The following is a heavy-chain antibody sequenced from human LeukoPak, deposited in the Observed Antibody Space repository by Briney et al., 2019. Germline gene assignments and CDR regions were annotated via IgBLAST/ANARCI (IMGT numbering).Heavy chain of an antibody. CDR3: TTHRGEWVLDF. D-gene: IGHD3-16*01. V-gene: IGHV3-15*01. J-gene: IGHJ4*02. CDR1: GFTVTNVW. Sequence: GGSLRLACAASGFTVTNVWMSWVRQAPGKGLEWVGRIISISGGGTSDYPAPVKGRFTISRDDSKNTLYLQMNSLKTEDTAVYYCTTHRGEWVLDFRRQGRLVTVSS. CDR2: IISISGGGTS.